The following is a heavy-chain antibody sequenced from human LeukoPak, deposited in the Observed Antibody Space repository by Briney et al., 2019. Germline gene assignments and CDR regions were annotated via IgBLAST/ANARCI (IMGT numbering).Heavy chain of an antibody. D-gene: IGHD4-17*01. CDR3: ARANYGDLFFDY. CDR1: GGSISSYY. V-gene: IGHV4-59*01. CDR2: IYYSGST. J-gene: IGHJ4*02. Sequence: SETLSLTCTVSGGSISSYYWSWIRQPPGKGLEWIGYIYYSGSTNYNPSLKSRVTISVDTPKNQFSLKLSSVTAADTAVYYCARANYGDLFFDYWGQGTLVTVSS.